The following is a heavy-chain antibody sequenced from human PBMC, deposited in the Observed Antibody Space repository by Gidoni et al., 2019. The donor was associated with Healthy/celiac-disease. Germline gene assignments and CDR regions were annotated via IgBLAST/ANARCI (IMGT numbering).Heavy chain of an antibody. CDR1: GGSISSSSYY. Sequence: QLQLQESGPGLVKPSETLSLTCTVSGGSISSSSYYEGWIRQPPGKGLECSGCIYYSWRPYYTPSLKSRVTISVDTSKNHFSLKLSSLTAADTAVYYCARHEEGATSDIFDYWGQGTLVTVSS. CDR2: IYYSWRP. V-gene: IGHV4-39*01. CDR3: ARHEEGATSDIFDY. D-gene: IGHD1-26*01. J-gene: IGHJ4*02.